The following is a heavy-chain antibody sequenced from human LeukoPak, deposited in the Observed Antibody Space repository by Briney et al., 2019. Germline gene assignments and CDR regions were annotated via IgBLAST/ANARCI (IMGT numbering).Heavy chain of an antibody. CDR1: GFTFSSYS. J-gene: IGHJ4*02. Sequence: PGGSLRLSCAASGFTFSSYSMNWVCQAPGKGLEWVSSISSSSSTIYYADSVKGRFTISRDNAKNSLYLQMNSLRAEDTAVYYCARLPIAVPGSYWGQGTLVTVSS. CDR2: ISSSSSTI. D-gene: IGHD6-19*01. CDR3: ARLPIAVPGSY. V-gene: IGHV3-48*01.